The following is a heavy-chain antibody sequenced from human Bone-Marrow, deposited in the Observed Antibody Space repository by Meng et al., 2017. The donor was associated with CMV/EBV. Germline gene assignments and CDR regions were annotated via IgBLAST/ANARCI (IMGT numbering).Heavy chain of an antibody. CDR1: GGSVSSGSYY. D-gene: IGHD6-13*01. V-gene: IGHV4-61*01. J-gene: IGHJ4*02. Sequence: SETLSLTCTVSGGSVSSGSYYWSWIRQPPGKGLEWIGYIYYSGSTNYNPSLKSRVTISVETSKNQFPLKLSSVTAADTAVYYCARQTVISSWDPPKPFDYWGQGTLVTVSS. CDR2: IYYSGST. CDR3: ARQTVISSWDPPKPFDY.